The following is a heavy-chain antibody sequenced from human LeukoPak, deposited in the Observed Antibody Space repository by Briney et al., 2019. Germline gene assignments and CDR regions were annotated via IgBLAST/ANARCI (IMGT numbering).Heavy chain of an antibody. J-gene: IGHJ5*02. CDR2: ISDSGTSI. V-gene: IGHV3-48*03. D-gene: IGHD6-19*01. Sequence: GGSLRLSCAASGFTLSSYEMNWVRQAPGKGLEWVSYISDSGTSIKYAGSVKGRFTISRDNAKNSLYLQMNSLRAEDTAVYYCVRDHSGWSLDPWGQGTLVTVSS. CDR1: GFTLSSYE. CDR3: VRDHSGWSLDP.